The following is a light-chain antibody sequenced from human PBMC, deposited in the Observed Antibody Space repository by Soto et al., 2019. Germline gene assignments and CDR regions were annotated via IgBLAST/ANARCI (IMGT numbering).Light chain of an antibody. CDR3: QQYVSSVT. J-gene: IGKJ1*01. V-gene: IGKV3-20*01. CDR2: GAS. CDR1: QSVDSSF. Sequence: EIVLTQSPGPLSLSPGERATLSCRASQSVDSSFFAWYQQKPGQAPRLLIYGASNRATGIPDRFSGRGSGKDFTLTITGLEPEDFAVYYCQQYVSSVTFGQGTKVEIK.